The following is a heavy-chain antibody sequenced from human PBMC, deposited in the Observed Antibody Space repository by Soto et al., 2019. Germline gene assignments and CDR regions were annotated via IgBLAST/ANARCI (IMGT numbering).Heavy chain of an antibody. CDR3: GRGEVSSRTFEY. CDR1: GYNFAGYW. Sequence: LGESLKISCKDSGYNFAGYWISWVRQMPGKGLELMGIIYPSDSDTSYRPSFQGQVTISADKSISSAYLQWSSLRASDTAMYYCGRGEVSSRTFEYWGQGTPVTVSS. CDR2: IYPSDSDT. V-gene: IGHV5-51*01. J-gene: IGHJ4*02. D-gene: IGHD2-8*01.